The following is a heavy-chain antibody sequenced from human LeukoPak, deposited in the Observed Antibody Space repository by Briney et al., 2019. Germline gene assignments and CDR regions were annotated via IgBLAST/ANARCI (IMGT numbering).Heavy chain of an antibody. Sequence: GGSLRLSCAASGFTFSSYAMHWVRQAPGKGLEWVAVISYDGSNKYYADSVKGRFTISRDNSKNTLYLQMNSLRAEDTAVYYCARGGYCSGGSCYYFDYWGQGTLVTVSS. J-gene: IGHJ4*02. CDR1: GFTFSSYA. CDR2: ISYDGSNK. D-gene: IGHD2-15*01. CDR3: ARGGYCSGGSCYYFDY. V-gene: IGHV3-30-3*01.